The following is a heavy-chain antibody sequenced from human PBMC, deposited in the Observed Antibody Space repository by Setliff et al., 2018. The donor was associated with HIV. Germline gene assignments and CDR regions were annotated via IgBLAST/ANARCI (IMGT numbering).Heavy chain of an antibody. J-gene: IGHJ4*02. CDR2: IYTSGSS. CDR1: GGSINNYQ. V-gene: IGHV4-4*08. CDR3: ARGEPVDILTGYFDY. D-gene: IGHD3-9*01. Sequence: SETLSLTCTVSGVSGGSINNYQWSWIRQPPGKGLEWIGYIYTSGSSNYNPSLKSRVTISGDTSKRQFSLKMSSVTAADTAVYYCARGEPVDILTGYFDYWGQGTLVTVSS.